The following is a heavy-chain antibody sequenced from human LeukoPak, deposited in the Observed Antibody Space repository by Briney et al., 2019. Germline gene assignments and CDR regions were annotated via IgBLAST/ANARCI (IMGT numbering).Heavy chain of an antibody. CDR3: AKDTVLLWFGELFTLDY. CDR2: IRYDGSNK. CDR1: GFTFSSYG. J-gene: IGHJ4*02. Sequence: TGGSLRLSCAASGFTFSSYGMHWVRQAPGKGLEWVAFIRYDGSNKYYADSVKGRFTISRDNSKNTLYLQMNSLRAEDTAVYYCAKDTVLLWFGELFTLDYWGQGTLVTVSS. V-gene: IGHV3-30*02. D-gene: IGHD3-10*01.